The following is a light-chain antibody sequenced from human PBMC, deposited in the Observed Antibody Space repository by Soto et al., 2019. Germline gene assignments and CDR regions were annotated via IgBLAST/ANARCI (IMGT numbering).Light chain of an antibody. CDR1: SSDVGGYDS. V-gene: IGLV2-14*01. Sequence: QSLLAPPASLSGSPGQSIAISFTGTSSDVGGYDSVCWYQQHPGKAPKLIIFGVSNRPSGVSNRFSGSKSGNTASLTISGLQAEDEADYYCSSYTSGSSYVFGTGTKVTVL. J-gene: IGLJ1*01. CDR3: SSYTSGSSYV. CDR2: GVS.